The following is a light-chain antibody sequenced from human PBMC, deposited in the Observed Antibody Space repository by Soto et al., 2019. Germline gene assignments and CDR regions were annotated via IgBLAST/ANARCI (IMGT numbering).Light chain of an antibody. Sequence: QSALTQPASVSGSPGQSITISCTGTSSDVGGYNYVSWYQQHPGKAPKLMIYDVSNRPSGVSNRFSGSKSGNTASLTISGLQAEDEADYCCTSYTSRGALVFGGGTKLTVL. CDR1: SSDVGGYNY. CDR3: TSYTSRGALV. V-gene: IGLV2-14*01. J-gene: IGLJ2*01. CDR2: DVS.